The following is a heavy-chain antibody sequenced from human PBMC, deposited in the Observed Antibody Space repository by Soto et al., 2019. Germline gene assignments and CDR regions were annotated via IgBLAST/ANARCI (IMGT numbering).Heavy chain of an antibody. CDR2: INHSGST. V-gene: IGHV4-34*01. J-gene: IGHJ4*02. Sequence: PSETLSLTCTVSGGSISSYYWSWIRQPPGKGLEWIGEINHSGSTNYNPSLKSRVTISVDTSKNQFSLKLSSVTAADTAVYYCARGKQLYDYWGQGTLVTVSS. D-gene: IGHD6-13*01. CDR3: ARGKQLYDY. CDR1: GGSISSYY.